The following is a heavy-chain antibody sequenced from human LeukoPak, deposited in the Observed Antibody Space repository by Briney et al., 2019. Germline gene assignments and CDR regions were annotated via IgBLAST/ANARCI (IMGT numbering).Heavy chain of an antibody. CDR1: GYSMSSGYY. J-gene: IGHJ3*01. D-gene: IGHD1-7*01. Sequence: SETLSLTCTVSGYSMSSGYYWGWMRQPPGKGLQWIGSIFHSGNSYYNPSLKSRVTISVDTSKNQFSLKVNSVTAADTAVYYCARVGYNWNLWFDFWGQGTTVTVSS. V-gene: IGHV4-38-2*02. CDR2: IFHSGNS. CDR3: ARVGYNWNLWFDF.